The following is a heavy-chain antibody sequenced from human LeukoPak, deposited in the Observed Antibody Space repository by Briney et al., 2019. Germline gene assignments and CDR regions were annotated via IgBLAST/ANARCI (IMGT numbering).Heavy chain of an antibody. CDR2: IRFDGTSK. V-gene: IGHV3-30*02. J-gene: IGHJ6*04. Sequence: PGGSLRLSCAASGFTFSNYGMHWVRQAPGKGLEWVAFIRFDGTSKFYADSVKARFTISRDNAKNSLYLQMNSLRAEDTAVYYCAELGITMIGGVWGKGTTVTISS. CDR3: AELGITMIGGV. CDR1: GFTFSNYG. D-gene: IGHD3-10*02.